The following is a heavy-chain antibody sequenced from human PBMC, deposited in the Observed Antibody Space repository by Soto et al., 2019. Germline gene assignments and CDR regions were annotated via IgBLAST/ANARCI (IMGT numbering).Heavy chain of an antibody. J-gene: IGHJ4*02. CDR2: IVVASGYS. V-gene: IGHV1-58*01. Sequence: LVQSGPDVKKPGTSVKVSCKTSGFTFGSSAVQWVRQVRGQRLEWIGWIVVASGYSNVAQKFQDRVSLTRDLSTTTAFMELRSLTSEDSAMYYCAADVIGVAGDFDHWGQGTLVSVSS. D-gene: IGHD6-19*01. CDR1: GFTFGSSA. CDR3: AADVIGVAGDFDH.